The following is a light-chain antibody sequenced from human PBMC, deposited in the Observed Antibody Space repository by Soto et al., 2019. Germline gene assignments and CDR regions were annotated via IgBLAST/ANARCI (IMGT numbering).Light chain of an antibody. CDR2: KAP. CDR1: QTISSW. J-gene: IGKJ1*01. V-gene: IGKV1-5*03. Sequence: DIQMTQSPSTMSASVGDRATITCRASQTISSWLAWYQQKPGKAPKLLIYKAPTLKSGVPSRFSGSGSGTEFTLTISSLQPDDFATYYCQHYNSYSEAFGQGTKVDI. CDR3: QHYNSYSEA.